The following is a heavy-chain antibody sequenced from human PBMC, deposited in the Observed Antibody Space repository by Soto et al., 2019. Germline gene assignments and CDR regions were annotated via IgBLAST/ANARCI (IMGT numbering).Heavy chain of an antibody. CDR1: GGTFSSYA. V-gene: IGHV1-69*01. J-gene: IGHJ6*02. Sequence: QVQLVQSGAEVKKPGSSVKVSCKASGGTFSSYAISWVRQAPGQGLEWMGGIIPISGTANYAQKFQGRVTITADESTSTAYMALSSRRSEDTAVYYCARSQGSSTSLEIYYYYYYGMDVWGQGTTVTVSS. D-gene: IGHD2-2*01. CDR3: ARSQGSSTSLEIYYYYYYGMDV. CDR2: IIPISGTA.